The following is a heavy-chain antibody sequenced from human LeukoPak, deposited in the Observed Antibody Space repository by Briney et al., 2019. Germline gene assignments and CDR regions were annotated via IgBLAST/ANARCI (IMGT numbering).Heavy chain of an antibody. V-gene: IGHV4-4*02. CDR3: ARDCSGGSCYVGEDAFDI. D-gene: IGHD2-15*01. CDR1: GGSISDSTW. J-gene: IGHJ3*02. Sequence: SEILSLTCAVSGGSISDSTWWSWVRQPPGKGLEWIGEIHHSGSAYYKPSLKSRVSMSVDKSNNQFSLRLSSVTAADTAVYYCARDCSGGSCYVGEDAFDIWGQGTMVTVSS. CDR2: IHHSGSA.